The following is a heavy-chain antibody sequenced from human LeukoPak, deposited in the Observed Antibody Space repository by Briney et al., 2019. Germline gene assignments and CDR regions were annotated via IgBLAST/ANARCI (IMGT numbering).Heavy chain of an antibody. V-gene: IGHV3-7*03. D-gene: IGHD5-24*01. J-gene: IGHJ4*02. Sequence: GGSLRLSCAASGLTFSSYWMSWVRQAPGKGLEWVANIKQDGSEKYYVDSVKGRFTISRDNAKNSLYLQMNSLRAEDTAVYYCARMRWLQPSIDYWGQGTLVTVSS. CDR3: ARMRWLQPSIDY. CDR2: IKQDGSEK. CDR1: GLTFSSYW.